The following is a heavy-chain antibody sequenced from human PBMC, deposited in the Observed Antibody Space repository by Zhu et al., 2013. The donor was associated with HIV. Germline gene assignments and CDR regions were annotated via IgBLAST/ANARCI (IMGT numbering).Heavy chain of an antibody. CDR3: ARGQGWGRRLDI. D-gene: IGHD2-21*02. CDR2: INHSGSS. CDR1: GGSFSGYY. Sequence: QVQLQQWGAGLLKPSETLSLTCAVYGGSFSGYYWSWIRGPRKGLEWIGEINHSGSSNYNPSLRSRVTISVDTPRSQISLKLSSVTAADTAIYYCARGQGWGRRLDIWGQGTMVTVSS. J-gene: IGHJ3*02. V-gene: IGHV4-34*01.